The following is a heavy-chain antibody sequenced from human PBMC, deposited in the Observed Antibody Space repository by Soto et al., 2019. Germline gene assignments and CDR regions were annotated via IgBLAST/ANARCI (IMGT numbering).Heavy chain of an antibody. Sequence: QPGGSLRLSCAASGFTFSTYWMSWVRQAPGKGLEWVANIKQDGSEKYYVDSVKGRFTVSRDNAKNSLYLQMNSLRVEDTAVYYCAREGHDYGSGYSYWGQGTLVTVSS. CDR2: IKQDGSEK. D-gene: IGHD4-17*01. CDR3: AREGHDYGSGYSY. CDR1: GFTFSTYW. J-gene: IGHJ4*02. V-gene: IGHV3-7*01.